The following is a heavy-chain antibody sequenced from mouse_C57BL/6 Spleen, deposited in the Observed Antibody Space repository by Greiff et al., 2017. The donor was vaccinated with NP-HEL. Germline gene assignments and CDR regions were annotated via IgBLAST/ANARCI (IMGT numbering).Heavy chain of an antibody. J-gene: IGHJ2*01. CDR2: IYPRSGNT. V-gene: IGHV1-81*01. Sequence: VQLQQSGAELARPGASVKLSCKASGYTFTSYGISWVKQRTGQGLEWIGEIYPRSGNTYYNEKFKGKATLTADKSSSTAYMELRSLTSEDSAVYFCATEVYGSHWGKGTTLTVSS. D-gene: IGHD2-1*01. CDR3: ATEVYGSH. CDR1: GYTFTSYG.